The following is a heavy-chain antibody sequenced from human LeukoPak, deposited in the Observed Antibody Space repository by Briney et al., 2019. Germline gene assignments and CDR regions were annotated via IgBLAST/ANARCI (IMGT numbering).Heavy chain of an antibody. Sequence: GGSLRLSCAASGFTFSSYGMHWVRQAPGKGLEWVAVISYDGSNKYYADSVKGRFTISRDNSKNTLYLQTNSLRAEDTAVYYCAKKGYCSSTSCYYFDYWGQGTLVTVSS. J-gene: IGHJ4*02. V-gene: IGHV3-30*18. D-gene: IGHD2-2*01. CDR3: AKKGYCSSTSCYYFDY. CDR1: GFTFSSYG. CDR2: ISYDGSNK.